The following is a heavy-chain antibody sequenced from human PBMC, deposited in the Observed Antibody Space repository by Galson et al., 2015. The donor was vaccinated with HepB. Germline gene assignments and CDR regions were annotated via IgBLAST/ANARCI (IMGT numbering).Heavy chain of an antibody. CDR3: AKDIMITFGGVMGNWYFDL. D-gene: IGHD3-16*01. CDR1: GFTFSSYA. V-gene: IGHV3-23*01. Sequence: SLRLSCAASGFTFSSYAMSWVRQAPGKGLEWVSAISGSGGSTYYADSVKGRFTISRDNSKNTLYLQMNSLRAEDTAVYYCAKDIMITFGGVMGNWYFDLWGRGTLVTVSS. J-gene: IGHJ2*01. CDR2: ISGSGGST.